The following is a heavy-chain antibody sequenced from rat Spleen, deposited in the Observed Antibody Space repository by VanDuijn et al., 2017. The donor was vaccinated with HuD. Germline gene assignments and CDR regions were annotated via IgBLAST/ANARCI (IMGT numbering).Heavy chain of an antibody. CDR2: ITNTGDNT. V-gene: IGHV5-20*01. Sequence: EVQLVESGGGLVQPGRSLKLSCAASGFTFSDYYMAWVRQAPTKGLEWVASITNTGDNTYYPDSVKGRFTISRDNAKNTLYLQMDSLRSEDTATYYCATDTFYDGTYYPGGFDYWGQGVMVTVSS. CDR1: GFTFSDYY. J-gene: IGHJ2*01. CDR3: ATDTFYDGTYYPGGFDY. D-gene: IGHD1-12*02.